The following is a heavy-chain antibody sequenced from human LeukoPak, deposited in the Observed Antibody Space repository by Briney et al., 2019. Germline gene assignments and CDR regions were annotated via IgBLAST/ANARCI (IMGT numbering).Heavy chain of an antibody. CDR2: INHSGST. J-gene: IGHJ4*02. D-gene: IGHD5-12*01. Sequence: SETLSLTCAVYGGSFSGYYWSWIRQPPGKGLEWIGEINHSGSTNYNPSLKSRVTISVDTSKNQFSLKLSSVTATDTAVYYCAASSTGSGYPYRSYYFDYWGQGTLVTVSS. CDR1: GGSFSGYY. CDR3: AASSTGSGYPYRSYYFDY. V-gene: IGHV4-34*01.